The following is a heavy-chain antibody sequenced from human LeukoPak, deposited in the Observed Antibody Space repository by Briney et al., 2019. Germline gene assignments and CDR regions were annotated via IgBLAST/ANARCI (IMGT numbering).Heavy chain of an antibody. J-gene: IGHJ4*02. CDR2: ISGSGGST. CDR1: GFTFSSYA. CDR3: AKDSPGYSSGWYYFDY. Sequence: GGSLRLSCAASGFTFSSYAMSWVRQAPGKGLEWVSAISGSGGSTYYADSAKGRFTISRDNSKNTLYLQMNSLRAEDTAVYYCAKDSPGYSSGWYYFDYWGQGTLVTVSS. V-gene: IGHV3-23*01. D-gene: IGHD6-19*01.